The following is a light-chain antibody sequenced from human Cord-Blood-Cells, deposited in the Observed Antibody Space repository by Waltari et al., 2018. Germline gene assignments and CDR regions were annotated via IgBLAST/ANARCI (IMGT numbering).Light chain of an antibody. V-gene: IGLV2-14*01. CDR2: EVS. CDR3: SSYTSSSTLV. J-gene: IGLJ1*01. CDR1: SSDVGGYNY. Sequence: QSALPQPASVSGSPGQSITISCTGTSSDVGGYNYVSWYQQHPGTAPKLMIYEVSNRPSGVSNRFSGSKSGNTASLTISGLQAEDEADYYCSSYTSSSTLVFGTGTKVTVL.